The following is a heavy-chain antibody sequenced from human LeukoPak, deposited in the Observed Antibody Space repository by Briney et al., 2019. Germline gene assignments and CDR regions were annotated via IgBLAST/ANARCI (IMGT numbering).Heavy chain of an antibody. CDR1: GGTFSSYA. CDR2: IIPIFGTA. V-gene: IGHV1-69*01. CDR3: ARGHSSGWYYYYYMDV. Sequence: SVKVSCKASGGTFSSYAISWVRQAPGQGLEWMGGIIPIFGTANYAQKFQGRVTITADESTSTAYMELSSLRSEDTAVYYCARGHSSGWYYYYYMDVWGKETTVTVSS. D-gene: IGHD6-19*01. J-gene: IGHJ6*03.